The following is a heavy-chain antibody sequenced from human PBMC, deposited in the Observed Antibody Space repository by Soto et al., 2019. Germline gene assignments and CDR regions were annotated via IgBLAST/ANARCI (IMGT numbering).Heavy chain of an antibody. Sequence: EVQLVESGGGLVQPGGSLKLSCAASGFSLRDSVMHWVRQVSGKGLEWVGRITSTADTYATAYAASVKGRFTVAREASKNRVYLQMNTLKPEEPAVYSCTGSLAFDFEIWGQGTMVHVSS. CDR3: TGSLAFDFEI. D-gene: IGHD5-12*01. CDR2: ITSTADTYAT. CDR1: GFSLRDSV. J-gene: IGHJ3*02. V-gene: IGHV3-73*01.